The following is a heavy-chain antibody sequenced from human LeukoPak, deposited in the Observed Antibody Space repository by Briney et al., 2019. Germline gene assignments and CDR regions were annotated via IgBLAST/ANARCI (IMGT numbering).Heavy chain of an antibody. CDR3: ARERNYYGSGVDY. CDR1: GFTVSSNY. Sequence: GGSLRLSCAASGFTVSSNYMSWVRQAPGKGLEWVSVIYSGGSTYYADSVKGRFTISRDNSKNALYLQMNSLRAEDTAVYYCARERNYYGSGVDYWGQGTLVTVSS. CDR2: IYSGGST. D-gene: IGHD3-10*01. J-gene: IGHJ4*02. V-gene: IGHV3-66*01.